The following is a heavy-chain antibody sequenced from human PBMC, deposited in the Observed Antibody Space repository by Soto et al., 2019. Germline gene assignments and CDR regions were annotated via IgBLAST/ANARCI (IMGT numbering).Heavy chain of an antibody. CDR1: GGSISSGAYY. D-gene: IGHD1-1*01. V-gene: IGHV4-31*03. J-gene: IGHJ4*02. CDR2: IYYSGST. Sequence: QVQLQESGPGLVKPSQTLSLTCTVSGGSISSGAYYWSWIRQHPGKGLEWIGYIYYSGSTYSNPSLKSRVAISVDKSKNQFSLKLSSVTAADTAVYYCAAVRQHYFDFWVQGTLVTVSS. CDR3: AAVRQHYFDF.